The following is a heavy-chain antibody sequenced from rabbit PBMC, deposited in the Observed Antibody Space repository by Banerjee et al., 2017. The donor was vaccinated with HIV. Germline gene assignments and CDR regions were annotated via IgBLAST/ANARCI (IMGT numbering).Heavy chain of an antibody. Sequence: ELVESGGGLVQPGESLKLSCKASGIDFSSYGISWVRQAPGKGPEWIAYIYPGFGIRNYANSVKGRFTISSDNAQNTVFLQMTSLTASDTATYFCARDLRAGYAGYGYATGFNLWGPGTLVTVS. CDR1: GIDFSSYG. V-gene: IGHV1S47*01. CDR3: ARDLRAGYAGYGYATGFNL. J-gene: IGHJ4*01. CDR2: IYPGFGIR. D-gene: IGHD6-1*01.